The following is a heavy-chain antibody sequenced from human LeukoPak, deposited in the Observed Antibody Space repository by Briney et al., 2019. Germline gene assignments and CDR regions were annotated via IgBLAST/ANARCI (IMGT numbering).Heavy chain of an antibody. CDR3: GRLGIITAAGSNDY. CDR2: ISSSGSST. D-gene: IGHD6-13*01. J-gene: IGHJ4*02. Sequence: GGSLRLSCAASGFTFSNYNMNWVRQAPGRGLEWVSYISSSGSSTYYADSVKGRFTVSRDNAKNSLYLQMNSLRAEDTAVYYCGRLGIITAAGSNDYWGQGTLVTVSS. V-gene: IGHV3-48*04. CDR1: GFTFSNYN.